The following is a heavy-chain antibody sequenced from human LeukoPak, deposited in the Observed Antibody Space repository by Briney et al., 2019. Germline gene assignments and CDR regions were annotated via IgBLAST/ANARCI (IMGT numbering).Heavy chain of an antibody. D-gene: IGHD3-10*01. J-gene: IGHJ4*02. CDR1: GGSIGSYY. CDR2: IYTSGST. V-gene: IGHV4-4*07. Sequence: SETLSLTCTVSGGSIGSYYWSWIRQPAGKGLEWIGRIYTSGSTNYNPSLKSRVTISVDTSKNQFSLKLSSVTAADTAVYYCARERLLWFGELTPGIDYWGQGTLVTVSS. CDR3: ARERLLWFGELTPGIDY.